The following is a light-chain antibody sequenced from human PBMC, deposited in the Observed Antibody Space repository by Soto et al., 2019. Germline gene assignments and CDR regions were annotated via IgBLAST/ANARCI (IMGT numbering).Light chain of an antibody. V-gene: IGKV1-33*01. J-gene: IGKJ5*01. CDR2: DAS. CDR3: QQANSFPPIT. Sequence: DIKMTQSPSSLFASVGDRVTITCQATQDINIYLNWYQQKPGKAPNLLIYDASNLEIGVPSRFSGSGSGTDFTLTISSLQPEDFATYYCQQANSFPPITFGQGTRLEIK. CDR1: QDINIY.